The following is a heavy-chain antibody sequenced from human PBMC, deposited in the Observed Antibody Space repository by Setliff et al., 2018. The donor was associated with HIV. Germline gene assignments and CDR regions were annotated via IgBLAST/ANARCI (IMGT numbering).Heavy chain of an antibody. Sequence: GGSLRLSCAASGFTFSNSWMHWVRQAPGKGLVWVSRINTDGSSATYADSVKGRFTISRDNSENTLYLQMNSLRAEDTAVYYCARGVRGVVNGMDVWGQGTTVTVSS. D-gene: IGHD3-10*01. CDR3: ARGVRGVVNGMDV. J-gene: IGHJ6*02. CDR2: INTDGSSA. V-gene: IGHV3-74*03. CDR1: GFTFSNSW.